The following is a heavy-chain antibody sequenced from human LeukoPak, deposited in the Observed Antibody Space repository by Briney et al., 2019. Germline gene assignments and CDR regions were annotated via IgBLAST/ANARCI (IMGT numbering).Heavy chain of an antibody. Sequence: GGSLRLSCAASGFTFSNYDMHWVRQVKGNRLEWVSSIRPGGDRYYPGSVKGRFTISRENAKNSLYLQMNSLGAGDTAVYYCARYSSNSLDYWGQGTLVTVSS. CDR1: GFTFSNYD. V-gene: IGHV3-13*01. CDR3: ARYSSNSLDY. D-gene: IGHD6-13*01. J-gene: IGHJ4*02. CDR2: IRPGGDR.